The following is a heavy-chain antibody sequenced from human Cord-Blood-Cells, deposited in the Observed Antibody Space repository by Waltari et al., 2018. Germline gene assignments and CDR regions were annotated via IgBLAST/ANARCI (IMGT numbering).Heavy chain of an antibody. J-gene: IGHJ4*02. CDR2: IYYSGST. D-gene: IGHD1-26*01. CDR1: CGSISSSSYY. Sequence: HLQLQESGPGLVKPSETLSLTCTVSCGSISSSSYYWGWIRQPPGKGLEWIGSIYYSGSTYYNPSLKSRVTISVDTSKNQFSLKLSSVTAADTAVYYCARFLVGATEYWGQGTLVTVSS. V-gene: IGHV4-39*07. CDR3: ARFLVGATEY.